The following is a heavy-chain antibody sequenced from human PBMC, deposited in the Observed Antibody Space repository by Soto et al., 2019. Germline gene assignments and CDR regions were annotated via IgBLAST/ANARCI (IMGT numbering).Heavy chain of an antibody. V-gene: IGHV3-21*01. D-gene: IGHD2-2*01. CDR3: ARDFKREYCSSTSCYAAYFDY. CDR1: GFTFSSYS. CDR2: ISSSSSYI. J-gene: IGHJ4*02. Sequence: GGSLRLSCAASGFTFSSYSMNWVRQAPGKGLEWVSSISSSSSYIYYADSVKGRFTISRDNAKNSLYLQMNSLRAEDTAVYYCARDFKREYCSSTSCYAAYFDYWGQGTLVTVSS.